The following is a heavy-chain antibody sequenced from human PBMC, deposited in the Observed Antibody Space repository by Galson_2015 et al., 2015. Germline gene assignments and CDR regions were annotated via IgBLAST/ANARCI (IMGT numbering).Heavy chain of an antibody. CDR3: TTDPLMTSVTPLDY. V-gene: IGHV3-15*01. Sequence: SLRLSCAASGFTFSNAWMNWVRQAPGKGLEWVGRIKSRADGGATDYAAPVKGRFTISRHNSKNTLYLQMNSLKTEDTAVYYCTTDPLMTSVTPLDYWGQGSLVTVSS. D-gene: IGHD4-17*01. CDR2: IKSRADGGAT. CDR1: GFTFSNAW. J-gene: IGHJ4*02.